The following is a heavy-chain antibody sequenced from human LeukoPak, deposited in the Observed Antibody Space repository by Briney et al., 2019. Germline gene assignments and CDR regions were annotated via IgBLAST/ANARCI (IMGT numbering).Heavy chain of an antibody. CDR3: ARHSSGWYPYFGY. V-gene: IGHV4-59*04. CDR2: IYYSGNT. Sequence: KSSETLSLTCTVSGGSISSYYWSWIRQPPGKGLEWIGSIYYSGNTYYNPSLKSRVTISVDTSKNQFSLKLTSVTAADTAVYYCARHSSGWYPYFGYWGQGTLVTVSS. D-gene: IGHD6-19*01. J-gene: IGHJ4*02. CDR1: GGSISSYY.